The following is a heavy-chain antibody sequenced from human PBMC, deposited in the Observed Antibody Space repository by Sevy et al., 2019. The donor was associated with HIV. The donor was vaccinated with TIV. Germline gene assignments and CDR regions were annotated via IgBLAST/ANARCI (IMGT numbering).Heavy chain of an antibody. Sequence: GGSLRLSCAASGFTFSSYWMHWVRQVPGKGLVWVSRIKSDGSSTSYADSVKGRFTISRDNAKNTLYRQMNSLRAEDTAVYYCARDRSGSYHVSDNWFDPWGQGTLVTVSS. J-gene: IGHJ5*02. D-gene: IGHD1-26*01. CDR1: GFTFSSYW. V-gene: IGHV3-74*01. CDR2: IKSDGSST. CDR3: ARDRSGSYHVSDNWFDP.